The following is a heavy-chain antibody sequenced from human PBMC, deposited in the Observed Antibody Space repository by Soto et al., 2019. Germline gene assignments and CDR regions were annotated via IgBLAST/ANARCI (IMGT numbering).Heavy chain of an antibody. CDR1: GGTFSSYA. D-gene: IGHD5-18*01. V-gene: IGHV1-69*13. Sequence: GASVKVSCKASGGTFSSYAISWVRQAPGQGLEWMGGIIPIFGTANYAQKFQGRVTITADESTSTAYMELSSLRSEETAVYYCARVIHRGYSYGSLVGWFDTWGQGTLVTVSS. J-gene: IGHJ5*02. CDR2: IIPIFGTA. CDR3: ARVIHRGYSYGSLVGWFDT.